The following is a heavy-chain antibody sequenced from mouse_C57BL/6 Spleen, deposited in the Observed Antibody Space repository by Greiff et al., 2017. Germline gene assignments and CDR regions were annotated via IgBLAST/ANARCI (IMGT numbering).Heavy chain of an antibody. D-gene: IGHD2-4*01. CDR2: IRNKANGYTT. CDR3: SRGADYDVWFAY. J-gene: IGHJ3*01. V-gene: IGHV7-3*01. Sequence: EVKLVESGGGLVQPGGSLSLSCAASGFTFTDYYMSWVRQPPGKALEWLGFIRNKANGYTTEYSASVKGRFTISRDNSQRILYLQMNALRAEDSGTYSCSRGADYDVWFAYWGQGTLVTVSA. CDR1: GFTFTDYY.